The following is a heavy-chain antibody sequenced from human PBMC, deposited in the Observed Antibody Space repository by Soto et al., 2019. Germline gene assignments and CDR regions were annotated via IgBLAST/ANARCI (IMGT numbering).Heavy chain of an antibody. CDR1: GFTFSSYA. Sequence: GGSLRLSCAASGFTFSSYAMTWVRQAPGKGLEWVSGISGSGGATYYADSVKGRFTISRDSSKNTLYLRMNSLRVEDTAVYYCAKDRKGLQFFYYLDVWGKGTTVTVSS. J-gene: IGHJ6*03. D-gene: IGHD4-4*01. CDR2: ISGSGGAT. V-gene: IGHV3-23*01. CDR3: AKDRKGLQFFYYLDV.